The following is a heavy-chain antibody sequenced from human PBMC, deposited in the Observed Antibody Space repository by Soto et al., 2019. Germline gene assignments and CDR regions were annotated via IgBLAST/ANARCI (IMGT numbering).Heavy chain of an antibody. J-gene: IGHJ6*02. D-gene: IGHD5-18*01. CDR2: INHSGST. CDR3: ARGGYSYGLRYYYYGMDV. Sequence: PSETLSLTCGVYGGSFSGYYWSWIRQPPGKGLEWIGEINHSGSTNYNPSLKSRVTISVDTSKNQFSLKLSSVTAADTAVYYCARGGYSYGLRYYYYGMDVWGQGTTVTVSS. CDR1: GGSFSGYY. V-gene: IGHV4-34*01.